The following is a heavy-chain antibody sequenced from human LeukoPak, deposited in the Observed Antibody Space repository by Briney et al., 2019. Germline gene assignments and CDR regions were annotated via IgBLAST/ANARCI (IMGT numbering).Heavy chain of an antibody. J-gene: IGHJ4*02. CDR2: ISSSGSTI. D-gene: IGHD3-10*01. Sequence: GGSLRLSCAASGFTFSSYEMNWVRQAPGKGLEWVSYISSSGSTIYYADSVKGRFTISRDDAKNSVYLQMNSLRDEDTAVYYCATDGTPLRVGEVFFDNWGQGTLVTVSS. CDR1: GFTFSSYE. CDR3: ATDGTPLRVGEVFFDN. V-gene: IGHV3-48*03.